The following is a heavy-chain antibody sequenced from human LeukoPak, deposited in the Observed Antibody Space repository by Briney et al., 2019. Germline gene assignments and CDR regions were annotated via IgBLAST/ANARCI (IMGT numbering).Heavy chain of an antibody. CDR1: GGSISGLY. V-gene: IGHV4-4*07. J-gene: IGHJ4*02. Sequence: SETLSLTCTVSGGSISGLYWSWIRQPPGKGLEWIGRIYTSGSTNYNPSLKSRVTISVDTSKNQFSLKLSSVTAADTAVYYCAREECSSTSCYVFDYWGQGTLVTVSS. CDR3: AREECSSTSCYVFDY. D-gene: IGHD2-2*01. CDR2: IYTSGST.